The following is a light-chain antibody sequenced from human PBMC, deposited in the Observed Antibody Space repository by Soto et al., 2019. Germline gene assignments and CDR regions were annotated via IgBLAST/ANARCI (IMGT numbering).Light chain of an antibody. Sequence: EIVLTQSPGTLSLSPGERATLSCRASQSFNSDYLAWYQHKPGQAPRLLIHGASSRATGIPDRFSGSGSGTDFTLTISRLEPEEFGVYYCQQYGRPFGQGTKVDIK. CDR1: QSFNSDY. J-gene: IGKJ1*01. CDR3: QQYGRP. CDR2: GAS. V-gene: IGKV3-20*01.